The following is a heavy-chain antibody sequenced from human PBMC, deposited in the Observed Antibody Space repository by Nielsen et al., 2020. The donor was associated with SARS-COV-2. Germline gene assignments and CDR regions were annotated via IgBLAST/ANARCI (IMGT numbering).Heavy chain of an antibody. Sequence: SETLSLTCTVSGGSISSSSYYWGWIRQPPGKGLEWIGSIYYSGSTYYNPSLKSRVTISVDTSKNQFSLKLSSVTAADTAVYYCARVSGSRRPDPFYYFDYWGQGTLVTVSS. J-gene: IGHJ4*02. CDR1: GGSISSSSYY. V-gene: IGHV4-39*07. CDR2: IYYSGST. D-gene: IGHD1-26*01. CDR3: ARVSGSRRPDPFYYFDY.